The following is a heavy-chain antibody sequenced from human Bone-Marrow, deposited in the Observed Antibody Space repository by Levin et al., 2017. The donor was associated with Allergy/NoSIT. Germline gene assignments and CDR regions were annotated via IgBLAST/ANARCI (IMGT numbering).Heavy chain of an antibody. Sequence: SVKVSCKASGGTFSSYAISWVRQAPGQGLEWMGGIIPIFGTANYAQKFQGRVTITADKSTSTAYMELSSLRSEDTAVYYCARAGNVLRYFDWFSRVGRDYYYMDVWGKGTTVTVSS. J-gene: IGHJ6*03. CDR1: GGTFSSYA. V-gene: IGHV1-69*06. CDR2: IIPIFGTA. CDR3: ARAGNVLRYFDWFSRVGRDYYYMDV. D-gene: IGHD3-9*01.